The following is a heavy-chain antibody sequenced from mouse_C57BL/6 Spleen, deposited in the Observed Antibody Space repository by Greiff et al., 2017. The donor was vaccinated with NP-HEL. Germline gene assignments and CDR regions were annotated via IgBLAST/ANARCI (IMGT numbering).Heavy chain of an antibody. D-gene: IGHD3-3*01. V-gene: IGHV1-42*01. CDR1: GYSFTGYY. Sequence: VQLQQSGPELVKPGASVKISCKASGYSFTGYYMNWVKQSPEKSLEWIGEINPSTGGTTYNQKFKAKATLTVDKSSSTAYMQLKSLTSEDSAVYYCARRGTAQYYFDYWGQGTTLTVSS. CDR2: INPSTGGT. J-gene: IGHJ2*01. CDR3: ARRGTAQYYFDY.